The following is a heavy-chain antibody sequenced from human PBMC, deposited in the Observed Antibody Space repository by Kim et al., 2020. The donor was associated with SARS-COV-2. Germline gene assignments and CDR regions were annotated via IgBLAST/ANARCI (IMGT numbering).Heavy chain of an antibody. CDR2: IYYSGST. J-gene: IGHJ3*02. CDR1: GGSISSGGYY. V-gene: IGHV4-31*03. D-gene: IGHD3-3*01. CDR3: ARAPSTIFGVVTAFDI. Sequence: SETLSLTCTVSGGSISSGGYYWSWIRQHPGKGLEWIGYIYYSGSTYYNPSLKSRVTISVDTSKNQFSLKLSSVTAADTAVYYCARAPSTIFGVVTAFDIWGQWTMVTVSS.